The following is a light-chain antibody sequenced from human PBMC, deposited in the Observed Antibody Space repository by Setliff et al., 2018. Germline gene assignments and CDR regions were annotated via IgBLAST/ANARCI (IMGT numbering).Light chain of an antibody. CDR2: DVN. CDR3: SAYTSSSTYV. Sequence: QSALTQPASVSGSPGQSITISCTGTSSDIGAYNYVSWYQEHPRQAPKLMIYDVNKRPSGVSYRFSGSKSGNTASLTISGLQAGDEADYYCSAYTSSSTYVFGTGTRSPS. J-gene: IGLJ1*01. V-gene: IGLV2-14*03. CDR1: SSDIGAYNY.